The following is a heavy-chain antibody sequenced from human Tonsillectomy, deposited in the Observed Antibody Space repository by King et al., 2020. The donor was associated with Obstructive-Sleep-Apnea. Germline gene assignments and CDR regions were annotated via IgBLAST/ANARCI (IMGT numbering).Heavy chain of an antibody. D-gene: IGHD3-22*01. CDR3: ATGGLWENYDSSGYYQGYFDY. Sequence: VQLVESGGGVVQPGRSLRLSCAASGFTFSSYAMHWVRQAPGKGLEWVAVMSYDGSNKYYADSVKGRFTISRDNSKNTLYLQMNSLRAEDTAVYYCATGGLWENYDSSGYYQGYFDYWGQGTLVTVSS. V-gene: IGHV3-30*04. CDR2: MSYDGSNK. J-gene: IGHJ4*02. CDR1: GFTFSSYA.